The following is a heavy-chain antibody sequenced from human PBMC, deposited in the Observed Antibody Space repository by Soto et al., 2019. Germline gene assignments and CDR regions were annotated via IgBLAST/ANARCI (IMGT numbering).Heavy chain of an antibody. D-gene: IGHD3-10*01. CDR1: GFTFSSYW. CDR3: ARGEVYYGSGSYHDY. Sequence: EVQLVESGGGLVQPGGSLRLSCAASGFTFSSYWMHWVRQAPGKGLVWVSRINSDGSSTSYADSVKGRFTISRDNAKNPLYLQMNSLRAEDTAVYYCARGEVYYGSGSYHDYWGQGTLVTVSS. J-gene: IGHJ4*02. CDR2: INSDGSST. V-gene: IGHV3-74*01.